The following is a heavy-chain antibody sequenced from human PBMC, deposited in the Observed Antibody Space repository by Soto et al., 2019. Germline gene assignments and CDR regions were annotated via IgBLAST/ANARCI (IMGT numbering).Heavy chain of an antibody. D-gene: IGHD1-1*01. CDR2: ISSSGSTI. Sequence: GGSLRLSCAASGFTFSSYEMNWVRQAPGKGLEWVSYISSSGSTIYYADSVNGRFTISRDNAKNSLYLQMNSLRAEDTAVYYCARDGVPHDAFDIWGQGTMVTVSS. V-gene: IGHV3-48*03. CDR1: GFTFSSYE. J-gene: IGHJ3*02. CDR3: ARDGVPHDAFDI.